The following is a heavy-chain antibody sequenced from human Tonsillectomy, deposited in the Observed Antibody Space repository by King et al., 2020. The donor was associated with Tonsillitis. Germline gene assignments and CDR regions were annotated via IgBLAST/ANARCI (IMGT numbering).Heavy chain of an antibody. CDR3: ARDYGDYKMFDY. CDR1: GYTFTSYY. D-gene: IGHD4-17*01. J-gene: IGHJ4*02. CDR2: INPSGGST. V-gene: IGHV1-46*01. Sequence: VQLVESGAEVKKPGASVQVSCKASGYTFTSYYMHWVRQAPGQGLEWMGIINPSGGSTSYAQKFQGRVTVTRDTSTSTVYMELRSLRSEDTAVYYCARDYGDYKMFDYWGQGTLVTVSS.